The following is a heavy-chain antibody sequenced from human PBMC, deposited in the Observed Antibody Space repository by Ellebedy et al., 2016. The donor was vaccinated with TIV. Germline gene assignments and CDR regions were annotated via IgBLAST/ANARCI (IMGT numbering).Heavy chain of an antibody. CDR2: INHSGST. D-gene: IGHD3-10*01. CDR1: GGPFSGYY. V-gene: IGHV4-34*01. Sequence: SETLSLTCAVYGGPFSGYYWSWIRQPPGKGLEWIGEINHSGSTNYNPSLKSRVTVSVDTSKNQFSLKLSSVTAADTAVYYCARRYYDAFDIWGQGTMVTVSS. J-gene: IGHJ3*02. CDR3: ARRYYDAFDI.